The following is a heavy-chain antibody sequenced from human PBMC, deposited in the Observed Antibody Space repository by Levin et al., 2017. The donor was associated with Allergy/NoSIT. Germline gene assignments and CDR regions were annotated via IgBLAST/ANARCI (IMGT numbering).Heavy chain of an antibody. CDR1: GDSVSSNSAA. J-gene: IGHJ5*02. D-gene: IGHD3-3*01. Sequence: SETLSLTCAISGDSVSSNSAAWNWIRQSPSRGLEWLGRTYYRSKWYNDYAVSVKSRITINPDTSKNQFSLQLNSVTPEDTAVYYCARENYDFWSGYSSNWFDPWGQGTLVTVSS. CDR2: TYYRSKWYN. CDR3: ARENYDFWSGYSSNWFDP. V-gene: IGHV6-1*01.